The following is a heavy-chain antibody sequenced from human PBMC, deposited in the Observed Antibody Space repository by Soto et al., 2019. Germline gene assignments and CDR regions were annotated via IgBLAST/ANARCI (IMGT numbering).Heavy chain of an antibody. V-gene: IGHV1-3*01. CDR2: INAGNGNT. D-gene: IGHD5-12*01. CDR1: GYTFTSYA. J-gene: IGHJ1*01. CDR3: ARAPPTYEEPPAGYFQH. Sequence: ASVKVSCKASGYTFTSYAMHWVRQAPGQRLEWMGWINAGNGNTKYSQKFQGRVTITRDTSASTAYMELSSLRSEDTAVYYCARAPPTYEEPPAGYFQHWGQGTLVTVSS.